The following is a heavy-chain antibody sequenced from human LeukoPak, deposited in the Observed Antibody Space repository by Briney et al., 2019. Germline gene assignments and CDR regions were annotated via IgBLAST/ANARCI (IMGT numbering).Heavy chain of an antibody. CDR3: AGHGWFGELLWSPFDP. CDR1: GGSISSYY. J-gene: IGHJ5*02. V-gene: IGHV4-39*01. D-gene: IGHD3-10*01. CDR2: IYYSGST. Sequence: SETLSLTCTVSGGSISSYYWGWIRQPPGKGLEWIGSIYYSGSTYYNPSLKSRVTISVDTSKNQFSLKLSSVTAADTAVYYCAGHGWFGELLWSPFDPWGQGTLATVSS.